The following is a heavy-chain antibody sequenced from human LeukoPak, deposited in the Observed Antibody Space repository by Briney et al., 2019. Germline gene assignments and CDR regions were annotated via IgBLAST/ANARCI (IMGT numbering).Heavy chain of an antibody. CDR1: GFTFSTYA. CDR2: INTSGYKT. V-gene: IGHV3-64D*08. D-gene: IGHD6-13*01. CDR3: VEDLYKGETSTWYYFGY. J-gene: IGHJ4*02. Sequence: PGGSLRLSCSGSGFTFSTYAIHWVRQAPGKGPEYVSLINTSGYKTYYADSVKGRFTISRDNSRNTVSLQMSSLRDEETDMYYCVEDLYKGETSTWYYFGYWGQGALVTVSS.